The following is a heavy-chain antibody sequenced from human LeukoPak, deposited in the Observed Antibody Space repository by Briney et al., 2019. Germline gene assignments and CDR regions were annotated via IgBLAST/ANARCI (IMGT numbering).Heavy chain of an antibody. CDR1: GFTFSSSA. D-gene: IGHD3-22*01. J-gene: IGHJ3*02. CDR3: ARGLLQERAFDI. V-gene: IGHV3-23*01. CDR2: ISASGGST. Sequence: GGSLRLSCAASGFTFSSSAMSWVRQVPGKGLEWVSGISASGGSTYYADSVKGRFTISRDNSKNTLYLQMNSLRAEDTAVYYCARGLLQERAFDIWGQGTMVTVSS.